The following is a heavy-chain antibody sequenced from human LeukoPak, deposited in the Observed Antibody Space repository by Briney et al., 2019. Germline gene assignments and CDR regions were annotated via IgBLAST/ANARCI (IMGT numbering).Heavy chain of an antibody. D-gene: IGHD5-24*01. CDR2: INPGGDNT. CDR3: ARIRDGYNDAYDI. V-gene: IGHV1-46*01. J-gene: IGHJ3*02. CDR1: GYTFTHYY. Sequence: GASVKVSCKASGYTFTHYYIHWVRQAPGQGLEWMGLINPGGDNTDYAQNFQGRVTMTRDTSTSTVYMGLSSLRSEDTAVYYCARIRDGYNDAYDIWGQGTMVTVSS.